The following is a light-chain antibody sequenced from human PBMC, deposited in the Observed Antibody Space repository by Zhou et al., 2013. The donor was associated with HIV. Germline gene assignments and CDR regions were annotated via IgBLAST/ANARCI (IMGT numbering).Light chain of an antibody. CDR3: QQSDTPPLT. CDR1: QSISNY. J-gene: IGKJ4*01. Sequence: EIVLTQSPGTLSLSPGERAILSCRASQSISNYLVWYQQKSGQAPRLLIYDASNRATGIPARFSGSGSGTDFTLTISRLEPEDFAVYFCQQSDTPPLTFGGGTKVEIK. V-gene: IGKV3-20*01. CDR2: DAS.